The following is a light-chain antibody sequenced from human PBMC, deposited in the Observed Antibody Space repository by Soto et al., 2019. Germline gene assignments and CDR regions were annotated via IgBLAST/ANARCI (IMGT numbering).Light chain of an antibody. Sequence: QSVLTQPPSASGTPGQRVTISCSGRSSNIGSNIVSWYQQLPGTAPKLVIYRHTLRPSGVPDRFSASKSGTSASLAISGLRSDDEADYYCAAWDDSLSGWVFGGGTKLTVL. J-gene: IGLJ3*02. CDR2: RHT. CDR3: AAWDDSLSGWV. V-gene: IGLV1-47*01. CDR1: SSNIGSNI.